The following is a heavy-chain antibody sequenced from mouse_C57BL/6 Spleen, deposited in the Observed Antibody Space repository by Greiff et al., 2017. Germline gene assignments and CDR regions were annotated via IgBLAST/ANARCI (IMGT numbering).Heavy chain of an antibody. D-gene: IGHD1-1*01. Sequence: EVMLVESEGGLVQPGSSMKLSCTASGFTFSDYYMAWVRQVPEKGLEWVANINYDGSSTYYLDSLKSRFIISRDNAKNILYLQMSSLKSEDTATYYCARSGLITTVVATRYFDVWGTGTTVTVSS. CDR1: GFTFSDYY. CDR3: ARSGLITTVVATRYFDV. V-gene: IGHV5-16*01. J-gene: IGHJ1*03. CDR2: INYDGSST.